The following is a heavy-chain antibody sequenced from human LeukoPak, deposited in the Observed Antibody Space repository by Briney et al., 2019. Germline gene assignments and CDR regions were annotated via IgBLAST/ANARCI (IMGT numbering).Heavy chain of an antibody. CDR1: GFTFSSYA. CDR2: ISGSGGST. Sequence: GGSLRLSCSASGFTFSSYAMSWGRQAPGKGLEWVSAISGSGGSTYCADSVKGRFTISRDNSKNTLYLQMNSLRAEDTAVYYCAKGYYYDSSGYYCPFDYWGQGTLVAVSS. J-gene: IGHJ4*02. D-gene: IGHD3-22*01. V-gene: IGHV3-23*01. CDR3: AKGYYYDSSGYYCPFDY.